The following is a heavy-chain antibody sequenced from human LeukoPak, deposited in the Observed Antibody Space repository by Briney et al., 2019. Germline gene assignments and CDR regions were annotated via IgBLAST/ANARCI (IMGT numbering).Heavy chain of an antibody. D-gene: IGHD3-10*01. CDR1: GFTFRNYA. V-gene: IGHV3-23*01. CDR2: IDGGGGPT. CDR3: AKAPAPIGRSGSYFLYYYYYMDV. Sequence: GGSLRLSCAASGFTFRNYAMRWVRQAPGKGLEWVSVIDGGGGPTYYADSVKGRFTISRDNSKNTLYLQMNSLRAEDTAVYYCAKAPAPIGRSGSYFLYYYYYMDVWGKGTTVTVSS. J-gene: IGHJ6*03.